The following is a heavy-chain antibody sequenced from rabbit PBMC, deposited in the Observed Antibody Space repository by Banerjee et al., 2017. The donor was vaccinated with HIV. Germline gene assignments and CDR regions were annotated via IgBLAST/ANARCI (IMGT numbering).Heavy chain of an antibody. V-gene: IGHV1S40*01. Sequence: QSLEESGGDPVKPGASLTLTCTASGFSFSSSGYMCWVRQAPGKGLEWIACIYTGSSGNTYYASWAKGRFTISKTSSTTVTLQMTSLTAADTATYFCARDPYASDVGYTYSYFKLWGPGTLVTVS. CDR2: IYTGSSGNT. CDR3: ARDPYASDVGYTYSYFKL. CDR1: GFSFSSSGY. J-gene: IGHJ4*01. D-gene: IGHD6-1*01.